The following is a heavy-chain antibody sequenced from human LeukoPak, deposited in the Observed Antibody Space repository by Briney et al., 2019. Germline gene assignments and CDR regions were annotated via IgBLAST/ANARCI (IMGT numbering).Heavy chain of an antibody. D-gene: IGHD3-10*01. J-gene: IGHJ4*02. CDR1: GGSISSYY. CDR3: AKDRPFGGRQSYFDY. Sequence: SETLSLTCTVSGGSISSYYWSWIRQPPGEVLEWVGYIYYSGSTNYNPSLKSRVTISVDTSKNQFSLKLSSVTAADTAVYYCAKDRPFGGRQSYFDYWGQGTLVTVSS. CDR2: IYYSGST. V-gene: IGHV4-59*01.